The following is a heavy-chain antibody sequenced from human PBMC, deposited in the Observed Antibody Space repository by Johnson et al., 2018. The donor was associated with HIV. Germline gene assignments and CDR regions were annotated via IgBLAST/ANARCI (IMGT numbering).Heavy chain of an antibody. V-gene: IGHV3-30*03. CDR1: GFTFSTYD. CDR2: ISYDGSNK. D-gene: IGHD3-16*01. CDR3: ARGGRHDAFDI. Sequence: QVQLVESGGGVVQPGRSLRLSCTASGFTFSTYDMHWVRQAPGKGLEWVAIISYDGSNKYYADSVKGRFTISRDNSKNTLYLQMNSLSAEDTAVYYCARGGRHDAFDIWGQGTMVTVSS. J-gene: IGHJ3*02.